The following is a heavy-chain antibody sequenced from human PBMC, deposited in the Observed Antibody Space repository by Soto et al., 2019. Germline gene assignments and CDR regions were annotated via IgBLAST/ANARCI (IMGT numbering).Heavy chain of an antibody. J-gene: IGHJ6*02. V-gene: IGHV4-4*07. CDR2: VYATGTS. CDR3: AREHPSWHTTYYYYGMDV. CDR1: GGSMSKFY. D-gene: IGHD2-2*01. Sequence: ASETLSLTCSVSGGSMSKFYWSWIRKTAGKGLEWMGRVYATGTSDYNPSLKSRVTMSVDTSKNQFSLKLSSVTAADTAVYYCAREHPSWHTTYYYYGMDVWGQGTTVTVSS.